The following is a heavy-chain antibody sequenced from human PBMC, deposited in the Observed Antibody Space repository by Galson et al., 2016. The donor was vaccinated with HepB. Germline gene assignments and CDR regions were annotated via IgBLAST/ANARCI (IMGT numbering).Heavy chain of an antibody. Sequence: SVKVSCKASGDTFSTYAISWVRQTPGQGPEWMGGIIPIFGTTTYAQRFQGRVMITATESTSTAYMELSSLSSEDTAVYYCARDTMVRGAKMDYWGQGTLVTVSS. V-gene: IGHV1-69*13. J-gene: IGHJ4*02. CDR3: ARDTMVRGAKMDY. CDR2: IIPIFGTT. D-gene: IGHD3-10*01. CDR1: GDTFSTYA.